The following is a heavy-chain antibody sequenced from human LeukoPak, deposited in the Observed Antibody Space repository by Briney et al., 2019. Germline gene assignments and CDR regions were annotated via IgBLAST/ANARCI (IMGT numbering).Heavy chain of an antibody. CDR3: ARSKLELPLS. CDR2: IYHSGST. J-gene: IGHJ4*02. D-gene: IGHD1-7*01. CDR1: GGSISSGGYS. V-gene: IGHV4-30-2*01. Sequence: SETLSLTCTVSGGSISSGGYSWSWIRQHPGKGLEWIGYIYHSGSTYYNPSLKSRVTISVDRSKNQFSLKLSSVTAADTAVYYCARSKLELPLSWGQGTLVTVSS.